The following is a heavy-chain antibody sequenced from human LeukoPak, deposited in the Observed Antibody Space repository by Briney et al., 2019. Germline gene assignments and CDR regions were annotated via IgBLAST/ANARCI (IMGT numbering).Heavy chain of an antibody. CDR3: ASACSSTSCYRGYGMDV. D-gene: IGHD2-2*02. V-gene: IGHV4-59*08. CDR2: IYYSGST. Sequence: ASETLSLTCTVSGCSISSYYWSWIRQPPGKGLEWVGYIYYSGSTNYNPSLKSRVTISVDPSKNQFSLKLSSVTAADTAVYYCASACSSTSCYRGYGMDVWGQGTTVTVSS. J-gene: IGHJ6*02. CDR1: GCSISSYY.